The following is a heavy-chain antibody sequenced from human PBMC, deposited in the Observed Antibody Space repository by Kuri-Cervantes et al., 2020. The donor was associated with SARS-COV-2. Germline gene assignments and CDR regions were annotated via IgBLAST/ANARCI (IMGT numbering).Heavy chain of an antibody. V-gene: IGHV1-69*13. CDR3: ARDIIKPPIAAAGTRWFDP. CDR1: GGTFSSYA. J-gene: IGHJ5*02. CDR2: IIPIFGTA. Sequence: ASVKVSCKASGGTFSSYAISWVRQAPGQGLEWMGGIIPIFGTANYAQKFQGRVTITADESTSTAYMELRSLRSDDTAVYYCARDIIKPPIAAAGTRWFDPWGQGTLVTVSS. D-gene: IGHD6-13*01.